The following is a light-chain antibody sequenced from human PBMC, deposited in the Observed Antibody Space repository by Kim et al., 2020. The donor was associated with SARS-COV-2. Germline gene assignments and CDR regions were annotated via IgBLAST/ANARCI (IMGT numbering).Light chain of an antibody. CDR2: DVS. CDR1: SSDVGGYNY. V-gene: IGLV2-14*04. J-gene: IGLJ3*02. CDR3: SSYTSSSRV. Sequence: PGQQITTACTGTSSDVGGYNYVSWYQQHPGKAPKLMIYDVSKRPSGVSNRFSGSKSGNTASLTISGLQAEDEADYYCSSYTSSSRVFGGGTKLTVL.